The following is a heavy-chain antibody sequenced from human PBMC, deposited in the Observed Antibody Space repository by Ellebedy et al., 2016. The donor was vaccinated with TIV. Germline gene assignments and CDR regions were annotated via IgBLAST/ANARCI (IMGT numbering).Heavy chain of an antibody. D-gene: IGHD1-26*01. CDR3: AREGGSYIGMDV. V-gene: IGHV3-30-3*01. CDR2: ISYDGSNK. CDR1: GFTFSSFA. J-gene: IGHJ6*02. Sequence: GGSLRLSCAASGFTFSSFAMSWVRQAPGKGLEWVAVISYDGSNKYYADSVKGRFTISRDNSKNTLYLQMNSLRAEDTAVYYCAREGGSYIGMDVWGQGTTVTVSS.